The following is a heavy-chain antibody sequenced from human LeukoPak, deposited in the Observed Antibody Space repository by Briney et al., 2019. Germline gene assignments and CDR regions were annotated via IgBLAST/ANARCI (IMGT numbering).Heavy chain of an antibody. J-gene: IGHJ6*03. CDR1: GFTFSSYS. Sequence: PGGSLRLSCAASGFTFSSYSMNWVRQAPGKGLEWVSSISSSSSYIYYADSVKGRFTISRDNAKNSLYLQMNSLRAEDTAVYYCARTSVAAYYYYYYYMDVWGKGTTVTVSS. CDR3: ARTSVAAYYYYYYYMDV. D-gene: IGHD2-15*01. CDR2: ISSSSSYI. V-gene: IGHV3-21*01.